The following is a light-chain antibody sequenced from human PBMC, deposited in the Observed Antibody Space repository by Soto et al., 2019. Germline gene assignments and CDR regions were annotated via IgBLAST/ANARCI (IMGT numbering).Light chain of an antibody. J-gene: IGKJ2*02. CDR3: HQYHSTPRT. V-gene: IGKV4-1*01. CDR2: WAS. CDR1: QSVLFSPNNNNY. Sequence: DIVMTQSPDSLAVSLGERATINCKSSQSVLFSPNNNNYLAWYQQKPGQPPKLLIYWASTRESGVPDRFSGSGSGTDFTLTITSLQAEDVAFYYCHQYHSTPRTFGQGTKLEIK.